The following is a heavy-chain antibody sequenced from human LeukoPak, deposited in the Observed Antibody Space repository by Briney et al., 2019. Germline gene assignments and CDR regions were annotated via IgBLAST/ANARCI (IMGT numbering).Heavy chain of an antibody. V-gene: IGHV1-46*01. D-gene: IGHD3-22*01. J-gene: IGHJ1*01. CDR2: INPSGGST. CDR3: ARVSTNYYDSSGHYFQH. CDR1: GYTFTSYY. Sequence: ASVKVSCKASGYTFTSYYMHWARQAPGQGLEWMGIINPSGGSTSYAQKFQGRVTMTRDTSTSTVYMELSSLRSEDTAVYYCARVSTNYYDSSGHYFQHWGQGTLVTVSS.